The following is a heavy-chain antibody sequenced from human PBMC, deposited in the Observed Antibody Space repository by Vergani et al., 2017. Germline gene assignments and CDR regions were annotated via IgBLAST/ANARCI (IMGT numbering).Heavy chain of an antibody. Sequence: QVQLVQSGAEVKKPGASVKVSCKVSGYTLTELSMHWVRQAPGQRLEWMGWINTGNGNTKYSQKFQGRVTITADESTSTAYMELSSLRSEDTAVYYCARQRPYWDSFFDIWGQGTMVTVSS. CDR3: ARQRPYWDSFFDI. V-gene: IGHV1-3*04. CDR2: INTGNGNT. CDR1: GYTLTELS. J-gene: IGHJ3*02. D-gene: IGHD6-25*01.